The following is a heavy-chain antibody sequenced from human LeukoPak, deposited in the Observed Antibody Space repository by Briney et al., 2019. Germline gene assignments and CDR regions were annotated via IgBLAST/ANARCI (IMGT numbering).Heavy chain of an antibody. CDR3: AKVFVVLRGTPENWFDP. V-gene: IGHV3-30*18. J-gene: IGHJ5*02. CDR2: ILFDGSDP. CDR1: GFTFSNYD. D-gene: IGHD1-14*01. Sequence: GESLRLSCAVSGFTFSNYDMHWVLRAPGKGRVWVTVILFDGSDPYYAASVRSRFTISRDNSKNPLSLQLNTLRVADTAVYFCAKVFVVLRGTPENWFDPWGQGTLVTVSS.